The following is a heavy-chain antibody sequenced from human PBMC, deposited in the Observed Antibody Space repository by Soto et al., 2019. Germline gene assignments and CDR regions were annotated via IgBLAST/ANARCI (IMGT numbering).Heavy chain of an antibody. Sequence: EMQVVESGGGLVQPGGSLRLSCSVAGFTLSSHTMHWVRQAPGKGLEYVSSIKSNGEPAFYADSVKGRFTLSRDTSKATLYLEMTSLRPDDTALYYCVKGRLMNCDTTTCGLGMDVWGQGTMVTVS. CDR1: GFTLSSHT. CDR2: IKSNGEPA. J-gene: IGHJ6*02. D-gene: IGHD3-22*01. V-gene: IGHV3-64D*06. CDR3: VKGRLMNCDTTTCGLGMDV.